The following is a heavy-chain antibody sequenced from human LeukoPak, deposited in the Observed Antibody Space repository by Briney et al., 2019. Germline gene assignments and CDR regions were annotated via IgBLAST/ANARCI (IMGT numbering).Heavy chain of an antibody. CDR3: ARQWPTRNVITWDNWFDP. CDR2: ISAYNGNT. Sequence: ASVKVSCKASGYTFTSYGISRVRQAPGQGLEWMGWISAYNGNTNYAQKLQGRVTMTTDTSTSTAYMELRSLRSDDTAVYYCARQWPTRNVITWDNWFDPWGQGTLVTVSS. J-gene: IGHJ5*02. D-gene: IGHD6-19*01. CDR1: GYTFTSYG. V-gene: IGHV1-18*01.